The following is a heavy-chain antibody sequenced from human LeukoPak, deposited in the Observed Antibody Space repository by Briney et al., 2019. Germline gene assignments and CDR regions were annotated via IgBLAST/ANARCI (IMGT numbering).Heavy chain of an antibody. V-gene: IGHV1-46*01. D-gene: IGHD2-2*01. Sequence: ASVKVSCKASGYTFTSHYMHWVGQAPGQGLEWRGIINPSGGSTSYAQKCQGRVTMTRDTSTSTAYMELSSLRSEDTAVYYCARGSIVAVPPDLNYYFDYWGQGTLVTVSS. CDR3: ARGSIVAVPPDLNYYFDY. CDR2: INPSGGST. J-gene: IGHJ4*02. CDR1: GYTFTSHY.